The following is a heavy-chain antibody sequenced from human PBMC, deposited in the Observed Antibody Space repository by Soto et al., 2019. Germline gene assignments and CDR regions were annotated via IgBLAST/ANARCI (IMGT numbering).Heavy chain of an antibody. CDR2: ISYDGSNK. Sequence: QVQLVESGGGVVQPGRSLRLSCAASGFTFSSYGMHWVRQAPGKGLEWVAVISYDGSNKYYADSVKGRFTISRVNSKNTLYLQMNSLRAEDTAVYYCAKDGAGSSGSYWGQGTLVTVSS. J-gene: IGHJ4*02. CDR1: GFTFSSYG. CDR3: AKDGAGSSGSY. D-gene: IGHD6-19*01. V-gene: IGHV3-30*18.